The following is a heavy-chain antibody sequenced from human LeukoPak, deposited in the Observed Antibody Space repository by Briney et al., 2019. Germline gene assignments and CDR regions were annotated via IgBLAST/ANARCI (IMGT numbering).Heavy chain of an antibody. CDR1: GGTFSSYA. Sequence: EASVKVSCKASGGTFSSYAISWVRQAPGQGLEWMGWISAYNGNTNYAQKLPGRVTMTTDTSTSTAYMELRSLRSDDTAVYYCARAESYGYWYFDLWGRGTLVTVSS. J-gene: IGHJ2*01. D-gene: IGHD5-18*01. V-gene: IGHV1-18*01. CDR3: ARAESYGYWYFDL. CDR2: ISAYNGNT.